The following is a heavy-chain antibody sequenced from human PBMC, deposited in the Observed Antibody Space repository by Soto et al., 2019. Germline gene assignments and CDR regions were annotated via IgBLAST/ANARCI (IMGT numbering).Heavy chain of an antibody. CDR3: AREGSDYGDYYYYYMDV. V-gene: IGHV3-33*01. D-gene: IGHD4-17*01. CDR1: GFTFSSYG. J-gene: IGHJ6*03. CDR2: IWYDGSNK. Sequence: QVQLVESGGGVVQPGRSLRLSCAASGFTFSSYGMHWVRQAPGKGLEWVAVIWYDGSNKYYADSVKGRFTISRDNSKNTLYLQMNSLRAEDTAGYYCAREGSDYGDYYYYYMDVWGKGTTVTVSS.